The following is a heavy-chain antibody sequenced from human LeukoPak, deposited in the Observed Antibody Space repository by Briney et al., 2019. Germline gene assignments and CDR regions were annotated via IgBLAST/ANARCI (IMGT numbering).Heavy chain of an antibody. D-gene: IGHD3-22*01. Sequence: GGSLRLSCAASGFTFSIYGMHWVRQAPGKELDWVAYIRYDGSNKQYADSEKGRFTISRDNARNLLYLQMSSLRAEDPVVYYCGMMVGNLAGMDYWGEGTLVTVSS. V-gene: IGHV3-30*02. CDR1: GFTFSIYG. CDR3: GMMVGNLAGMDY. J-gene: IGHJ4*02. CDR2: IRYDGSNK.